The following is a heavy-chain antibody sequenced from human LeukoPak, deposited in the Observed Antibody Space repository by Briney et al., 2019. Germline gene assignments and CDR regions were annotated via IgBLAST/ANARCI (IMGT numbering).Heavy chain of an antibody. J-gene: IGHJ3*02. V-gene: IGHV4-59*01. CDR1: GGSLSSFS. Sequence: SETLSLTWTVSGGSLSSFSWSWVRQPPGKGLEWIGYIYYSGSTNYNPSLKSRVTISVDTSKDQFSLKLSSVTAADTAVYYCARYLRASNFFDIWGKGTMVTVSS. CDR3: ARYLRASNFFDI. CDR2: IYYSGST.